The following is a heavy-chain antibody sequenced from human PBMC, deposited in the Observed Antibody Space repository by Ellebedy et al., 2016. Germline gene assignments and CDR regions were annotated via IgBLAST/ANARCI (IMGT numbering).Heavy chain of an antibody. D-gene: IGHD3-3*01. Sequence: SETLSLXXTVSGASISGYSWSWIRQPPGKGLEYIGLIYYSGSTNYNPSLKSRVTISVDTSKNQFSLKLSFVTAADTAVYYCARGGGLHYDFWSGYSTQSYMDVWGKGTTVTVSS. CDR3: ARGGGLHYDFWSGYSTQSYMDV. CDR2: IYYSGST. V-gene: IGHV4-59*12. CDR1: GASISGYS. J-gene: IGHJ6*03.